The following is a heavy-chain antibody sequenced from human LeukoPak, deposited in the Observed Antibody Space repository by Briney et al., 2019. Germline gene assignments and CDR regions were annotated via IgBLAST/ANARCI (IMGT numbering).Heavy chain of an antibody. CDR3: ARVLGRPEGHYYYYYMDV. Sequence: GGSLRLSCAASGFTFSSYWMHWVRQAPGKGLVWVSRINSDGSSTSYADSVKGRFTISRDNAKNTLYLQMNSLRAEDTAVYYCARVLGRPEGHYYYYYMDVWGKGTTVTVSS. D-gene: IGHD3-16*01. CDR2: INSDGSST. V-gene: IGHV3-74*01. CDR1: GFTFSSYW. J-gene: IGHJ6*03.